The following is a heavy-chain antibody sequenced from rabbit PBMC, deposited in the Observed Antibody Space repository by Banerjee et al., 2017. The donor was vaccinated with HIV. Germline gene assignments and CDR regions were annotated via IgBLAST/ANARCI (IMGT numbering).Heavy chain of an antibody. V-gene: IGHV1S43*01. J-gene: IGHJ4*01. D-gene: IGHD4-1*01. CDR3: ARDLAGVTGWNFNL. CDR2: IYASNGNK. Sequence: GKGLELIASIYASNGNKDYASWVNGRFTISRNTNQNTVTLQMTSLTAADTATYFCARDLAGVTGWNFNLWGPGTLVTVS.